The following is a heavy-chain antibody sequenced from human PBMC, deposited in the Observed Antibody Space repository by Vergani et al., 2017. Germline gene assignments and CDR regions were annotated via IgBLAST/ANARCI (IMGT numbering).Heavy chain of an antibody. J-gene: IGHJ5*02. V-gene: IGHV4-61*10. D-gene: IGHD1-26*01. CDR3: ARSGYSGSYGWFDP. CDR2: IYYSGST. Sequence: QVQLQESGPGLVKPSETLSLTCTVSGGSVSSGSYYWSWIRQPAGKGLEWIGYIYYSGSTNYNPSLESRVTISVDTSKNQFSLKLSSVTAADTAVYYCARSGYSGSYGWFDPWGQGTLVTVSS. CDR1: GGSVSSGSYY.